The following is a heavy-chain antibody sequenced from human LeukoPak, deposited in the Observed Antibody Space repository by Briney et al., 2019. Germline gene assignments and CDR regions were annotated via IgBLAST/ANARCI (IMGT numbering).Heavy chain of an antibody. CDR3: ARRWNYGRNYYSDV. D-gene: IGHD1-7*01. CDR2: INDSGRT. Sequence: SETLSLTCAVPGGSFSNYYWSWIRQTPGKGMEWIAEINDSGRTNYYPSLMSRVTVSVDTSKNQFSLRLTAVTATDTAVYYCARRWNYGRNYYSDVWGKGAAVSVSS. CDR1: GGSFSNYY. V-gene: IGHV4-34*01. J-gene: IGHJ6*03.